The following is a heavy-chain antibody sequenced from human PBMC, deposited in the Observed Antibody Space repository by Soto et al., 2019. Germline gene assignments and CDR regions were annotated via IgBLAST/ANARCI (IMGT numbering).Heavy chain of an antibody. Sequence: GASVKVSCKASGYTFTSYAFSWVRQAPGQGLEWMGWISAYSGNTNYAQKLQGRVTMTTDTSTSTAYMELRSLRSDDTAVYYCARDIAAAGTRVTYGYWGQGPLVTVSS. V-gene: IGHV1-18*01. CDR1: GYTFTSYA. J-gene: IGHJ4*02. CDR3: ARDIAAAGTRVTYGY. CDR2: ISAYSGNT. D-gene: IGHD6-13*01.